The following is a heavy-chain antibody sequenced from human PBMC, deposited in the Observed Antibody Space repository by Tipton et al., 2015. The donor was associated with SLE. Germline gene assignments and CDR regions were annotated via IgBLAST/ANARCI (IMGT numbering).Heavy chain of an antibody. Sequence: QVQLVQSGAEVKKPGASVKVSCKASGYTFTSYGISWVRQAPGQGLEWMGWMNPNSGNTDYAQKFQGRVTMTRNTSISTAYMELSSLRSEDTAVYYCARVDSSGYYQVDYWGQGTLVTVSS. CDR2: MNPNSGNT. J-gene: IGHJ4*02. CDR3: ARVDSSGYYQVDY. CDR1: GYTFTSYG. V-gene: IGHV1-8*02. D-gene: IGHD3-22*01.